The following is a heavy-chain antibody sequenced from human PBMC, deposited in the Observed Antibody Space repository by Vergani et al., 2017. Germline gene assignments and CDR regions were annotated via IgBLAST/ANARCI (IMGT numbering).Heavy chain of an antibody. Sequence: EVQLVESGGGLVKPGGSLRLSCAASGFTFSSYSMNWVRQAPGKGLEWVSSISSSSSYIYYADSVKGRFTISRDNAKNSLYLQMNSLRAEDTAVYYCARGYEVLLWFGEFFYYMDVWGKGP. CDR3: ARGYEVLLWFGEFFYYMDV. V-gene: IGHV3-21*01. CDR2: ISSSSSYI. CDR1: GFTFSSYS. D-gene: IGHD3-10*01. J-gene: IGHJ6*03.